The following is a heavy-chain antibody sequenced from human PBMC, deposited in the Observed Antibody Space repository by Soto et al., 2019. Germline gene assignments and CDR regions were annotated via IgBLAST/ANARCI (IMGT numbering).Heavy chain of an antibody. CDR3: VRGGSNYAS. Sequence: EVQLVESGGGLVQPGGSLRLSCTASGFTFSDSWITWVRQAPGKGLEWVARIKPDESEKKYADSVQGRLSISRDNAKNSMYLQMDSLRGEDTAVYYCVRGGSNYASWGQGTLVTVPS. J-gene: IGHJ5*02. V-gene: IGHV3-7*01. CDR2: IKPDESEK. D-gene: IGHD4-4*01. CDR1: GFTFSDSW.